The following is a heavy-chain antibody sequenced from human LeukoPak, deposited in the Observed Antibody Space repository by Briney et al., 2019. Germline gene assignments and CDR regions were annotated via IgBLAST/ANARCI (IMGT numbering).Heavy chain of an antibody. CDR3: ARSSVDHDYYYYYYMDV. Sequence: SVKVSCNASGGTFSSYAISWVRQAPRQGLEWMGGIIPIFGTANYAQKFQGRVTITADKSTSTAYMELSSLRSEDTAVYYCARSSVDHDYYYYYYMDVWGKGTTVTVSS. D-gene: IGHD3-22*01. CDR1: GGTFSSYA. CDR2: IIPIFGTA. J-gene: IGHJ6*03. V-gene: IGHV1-69*06.